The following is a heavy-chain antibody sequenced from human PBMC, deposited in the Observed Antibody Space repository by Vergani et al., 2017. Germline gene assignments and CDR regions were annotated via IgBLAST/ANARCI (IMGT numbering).Heavy chain of an antibody. J-gene: IGHJ6*02. V-gene: IGHV1-69*01. Sequence: QVQLVQSGAEVKKPGSSVKVSCKASGGTFSSYAISWVRQAPGQGLEWMGGIIPIFGTANYAQKFQGRVTITADESTSTAYMELSSLRSEDTGVYYCARDIDYYGSGSFGMDVWGQGTTVTVSS. CDR2: IIPIFGTA. D-gene: IGHD3-10*01. CDR1: GGTFSSYA. CDR3: ARDIDYYGSGSFGMDV.